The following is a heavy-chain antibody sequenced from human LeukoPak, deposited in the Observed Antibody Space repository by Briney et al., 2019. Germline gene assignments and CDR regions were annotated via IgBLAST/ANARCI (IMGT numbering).Heavy chain of an antibody. Sequence: SETLSLTCAVSGDSISNHIYYWDWIRQTPGKGLEWIGAVYYTGNAYYIPSLKSRVTISVGTSDNRFSLHLSSVNAADTAIYYCARLRALSGHRGAFDIWGQGTLVTVSS. CDR2: VYYTGNA. V-gene: IGHV4-39*01. CDR3: ARLRALSGHRGAFDI. CDR1: GDSISNHIYY. D-gene: IGHD5/OR15-5a*01. J-gene: IGHJ3*02.